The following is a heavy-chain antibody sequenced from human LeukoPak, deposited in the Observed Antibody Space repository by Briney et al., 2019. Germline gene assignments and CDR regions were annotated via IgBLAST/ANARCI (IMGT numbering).Heavy chain of an antibody. CDR1: GGSFSGYY. D-gene: IGHD6-13*01. CDR3: ARSYSRFYYYYMDV. CDR2: ITHTGST. Sequence: SETLSLTCTVYGGSFSGYYWSWIRQPPGKGLEWIGEITHTGSTNYNPSLKSRVTISVDTSKNQFSLKLSSVTAGDTAVYYCARSYSRFYYYYMDVWGKGTTVTVSS. J-gene: IGHJ6*03. V-gene: IGHV4-34*01.